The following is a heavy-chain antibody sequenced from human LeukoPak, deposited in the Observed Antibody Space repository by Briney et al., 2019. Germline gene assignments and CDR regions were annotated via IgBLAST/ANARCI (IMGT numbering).Heavy chain of an antibody. CDR1: GGSISSYY. Sequence: SETLSLTCTVSGGSISSYYWSWIRQPPGKGLEWIGYIYYSGSTNYNPSLKSRVTISVDTSKNQFSLTLSSVTASDTAVYYCARVKGYCSSTSCGMDVWGQGTTVTVSS. D-gene: IGHD2-2*01. CDR2: IYYSGST. J-gene: IGHJ6*02. V-gene: IGHV4-59*01. CDR3: ARVKGYCSSTSCGMDV.